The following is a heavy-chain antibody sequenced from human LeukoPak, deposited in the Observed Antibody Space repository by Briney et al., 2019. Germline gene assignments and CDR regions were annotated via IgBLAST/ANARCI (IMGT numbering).Heavy chain of an antibody. CDR2: IWYDGSNK. D-gene: IGHD2-15*01. J-gene: IGHJ4*02. Sequence: GESLRLSCAASGFTFSSYGMHWVRQAPGKGLEWVAVIWYDGSNKYYADSVKGRFTISRDNSKNTLYLQMNSLRAEDTAVYYCARAPCSGGSCGIDYWGQGTLVTVSS. CDR1: GFTFSSYG. V-gene: IGHV3-33*01. CDR3: ARAPCSGGSCGIDY.